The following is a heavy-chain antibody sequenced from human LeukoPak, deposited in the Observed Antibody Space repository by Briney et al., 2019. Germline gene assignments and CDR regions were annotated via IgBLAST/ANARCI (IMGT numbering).Heavy chain of an antibody. CDR2: ISSSSSYI. J-gene: IGHJ3*02. CDR1: GFTFSSYS. V-gene: IGHV3-21*01. CDR3: ARDQGSGWYRDAFDI. D-gene: IGHD6-19*01. Sequence: GGSLRLSCAASGFTFSSYSMNWVRQAPGKGLEWVSSISSSSSYIYYADPVKGRFTISRDNAKNSLYLQMNSLRAEDTAVYYCARDQGSGWYRDAFDIWGQGKMVTVSS.